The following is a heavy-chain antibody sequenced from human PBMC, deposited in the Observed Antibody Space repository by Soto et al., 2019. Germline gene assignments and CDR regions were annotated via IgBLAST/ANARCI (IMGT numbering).Heavy chain of an antibody. V-gene: IGHV3-30-3*01. Sequence: QVQLVESGGGVVQPGRSLRLSCAASGFTFSSYAMHWVRQAPGKGLEWVAVISYDGSNKYYADSVKGRFTISRDNSKNXXYLQMNSLRAEDTAVYYCARDQITFGGVIVNWFDPWGQGTLVTVSS. CDR3: ARDQITFGGVIVNWFDP. J-gene: IGHJ5*02. CDR1: GFTFSSYA. CDR2: ISYDGSNK. D-gene: IGHD3-16*02.